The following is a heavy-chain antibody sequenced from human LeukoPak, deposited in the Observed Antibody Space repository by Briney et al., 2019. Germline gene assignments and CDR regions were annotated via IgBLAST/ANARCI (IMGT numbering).Heavy chain of an antibody. Sequence: PSETLSLTCIVSGYSISSGFHWAWIRQPPGKGLEWIGSKYHTGSTYYNPSLRSRVTMSVDTSNNQFSLKLTSVTAADTAVYYCARDGQPCSSNCYSADIWGQGTMVTVSS. V-gene: IGHV4-38-2*02. D-gene: IGHD2-2*02. CDR2: KYHTGST. J-gene: IGHJ3*02. CDR1: GYSISSGFH. CDR3: ARDGQPCSSNCYSADI.